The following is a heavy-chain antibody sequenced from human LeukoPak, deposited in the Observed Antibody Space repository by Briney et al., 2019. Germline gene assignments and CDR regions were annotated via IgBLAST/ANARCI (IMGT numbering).Heavy chain of an antibody. CDR2: IHPTGST. CDR1: GGSLGTFY. Sequence: SETLSLTCTVSGGSLGTFYWSWIRQSADKGLEYIGRIHPTGSTNYKPSLKSRVTMSIDTSKNQFSMTLQFVTAADTAVYFCARAHSGSYLDAWGQGALVTVSS. V-gene: IGHV4-4*07. J-gene: IGHJ4*02. CDR3: ARAHSGSYLDA. D-gene: IGHD3-22*01.